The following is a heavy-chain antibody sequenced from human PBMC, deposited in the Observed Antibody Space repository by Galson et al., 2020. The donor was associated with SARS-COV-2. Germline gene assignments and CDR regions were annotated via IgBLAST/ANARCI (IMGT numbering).Heavy chain of an antibody. V-gene: IGHV3-9*01. CDR1: GFTFDDYA. J-gene: IGHJ4*02. Sequence: GGSLRLSCAASGFTFDDYAMHWVRQAPGKGLEWVSGISWNSGSIGYADSVKGRFTISRDNAKNSLYLQMNSLRAEDTALYYCAKDPGIVATSGGAYFDYWGQGTLVTVSS. CDR2: ISWNSGSI. D-gene: IGHD5-12*01. CDR3: AKDPGIVATSGGAYFDY.